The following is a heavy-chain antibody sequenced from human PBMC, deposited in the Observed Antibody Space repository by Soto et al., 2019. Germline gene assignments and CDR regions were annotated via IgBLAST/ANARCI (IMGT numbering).Heavy chain of an antibody. Sequence: GSLRLSCAASGFTFSSYAMSWVRQAPGKGLEWVSAISGSGGSTYYADSVKGRFTISRDNSKNTLYLQMNSLRAEDTAVYYCAKVAYYYGSGNRYFFSFRGRRALVTGSS. CDR3: AKVAYYYGSGNRYFFSF. D-gene: IGHD3-10*01. CDR1: GFTFSSYA. J-gene: IGHJ4*02. V-gene: IGHV3-23*01. CDR2: ISGSGGST.